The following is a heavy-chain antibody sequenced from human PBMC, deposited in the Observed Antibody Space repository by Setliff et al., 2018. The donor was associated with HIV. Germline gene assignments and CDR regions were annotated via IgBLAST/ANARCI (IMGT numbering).Heavy chain of an antibody. D-gene: IGHD3-9*01. J-gene: IGHJ3*02. CDR1: GPSINIHY. CDR2: IYSTGST. Sequence: SETLSLTCTVSGPSINIHYWSWIRQSPGKAFEWIGYIYSTGSTNYNPSLKSRLTMSVDTSKNQVSLKLTSVTAADTAVYYCARYKCINFACVGFDIWGQGTVVTVSS. V-gene: IGHV4-59*11. CDR3: ARYKCINFACVGFDI.